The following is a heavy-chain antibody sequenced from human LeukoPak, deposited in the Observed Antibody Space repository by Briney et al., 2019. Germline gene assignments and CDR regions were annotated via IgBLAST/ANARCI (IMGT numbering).Heavy chain of an antibody. CDR1: GFTFSSYS. D-gene: IGHD2-15*01. CDR3: ARGALGYCSGGSCYSFDY. V-gene: IGHV3-21*01. CDR2: ISSSSSYI. Sequence: PGGSLRLSCAASGFTFSSYSVNWVRQAPGKGLEWVSSISSSSSYIYYADSVRDRFTISRDNAKNSLYLQMNSLRAEDTAVYYCARGALGYCSGGSCYSFDYWGQGTLVTVSS. J-gene: IGHJ4*02.